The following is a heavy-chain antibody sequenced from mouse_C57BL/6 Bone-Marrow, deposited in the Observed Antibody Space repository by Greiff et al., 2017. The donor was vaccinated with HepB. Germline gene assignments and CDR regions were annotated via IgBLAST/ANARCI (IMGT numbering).Heavy chain of an antibody. Sequence: EVKLMESGGGLVKPGGSLKLSCAASGFTFSDYGMHWVRQAPEKGLEWVAYISSGSSTIYYADTVKGRFTISRDNAKNTLFLQMTSLRSEDTAMYYCARWAYWGQGTLVTVSA. CDR1: GFTFSDYG. J-gene: IGHJ3*01. V-gene: IGHV5-17*01. CDR2: ISSGSSTI. CDR3: ARWAY.